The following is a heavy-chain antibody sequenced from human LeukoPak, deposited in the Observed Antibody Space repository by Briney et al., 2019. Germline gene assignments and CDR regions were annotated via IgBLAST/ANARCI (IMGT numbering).Heavy chain of an antibody. CDR1: GGTFSSYA. CDR3: ARTACSGGSCYSEYFDY. D-gene: IGHD2-15*01. J-gene: IGHJ4*02. CDR2: IIPILGIA. V-gene: IGHV1-69*04. Sequence: SVKVSCKASGGTFSSYAISWVRQAPGQGLEWMGRIIPILGIANYAQKFQGRVTITADKSTCTAYMELSSLRSEDTAVYYCARTACSGGSCYSEYFDYWGQGTLVTVSS.